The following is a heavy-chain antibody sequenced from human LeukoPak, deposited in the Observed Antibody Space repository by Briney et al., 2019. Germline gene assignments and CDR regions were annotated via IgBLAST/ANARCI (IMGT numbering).Heavy chain of an antibody. CDR2: INWNGGIT. V-gene: IGHV3-20*04. CDR1: GFTFRFYT. Sequence: GGSLRLPCAASGFTFRFYTMNWVRQAPGKGLEWVSGINWNGGITGFADSVKGRFTISRDNAKNSLYLQMNSLRAADTALYYCARVVRGYYDRSGYSPTYYFDYWGQGTLVTVSS. J-gene: IGHJ4*02. D-gene: IGHD3-22*01. CDR3: ARVVRGYYDRSGYSPTYYFDY.